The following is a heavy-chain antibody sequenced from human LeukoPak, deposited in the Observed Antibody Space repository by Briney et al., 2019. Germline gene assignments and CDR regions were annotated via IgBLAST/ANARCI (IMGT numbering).Heavy chain of an antibody. D-gene: IGHD5-18*01. CDR2: INPNSGGT. V-gene: IGHV1-2*02. CDR3: ARESSSDTAMVSWVY. Sequence: ASVKVSCKASGYTFTGYYMHWVRQAPGQGLEWMGWINPNSGGTNYAQKFQGRVTMTRDTSISTAYMELSRLRSDDTAVYYCARESSSDTAMVSWVYWGQGTLVTVSS. J-gene: IGHJ4*02. CDR1: GYTFTGYY.